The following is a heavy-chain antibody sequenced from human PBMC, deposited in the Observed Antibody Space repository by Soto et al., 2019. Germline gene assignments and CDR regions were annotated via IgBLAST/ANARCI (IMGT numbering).Heavy chain of an antibody. J-gene: IGHJ4*02. CDR3: ARAAKGYFDY. V-gene: IGHV1-69*06. Sequence: QVHLVQSGAEVKKPGSSFNVSCKVSGGTFNTFAVSWVRQAPGQGFEWLGGIIPILGPAFYAQKVQGRFTITADKSTSTAYLELTSLTSEDTAVYYCARAAKGYFDYWGQGTLVTVSS. CDR2: IIPILGPA. CDR1: GGTFNTFA.